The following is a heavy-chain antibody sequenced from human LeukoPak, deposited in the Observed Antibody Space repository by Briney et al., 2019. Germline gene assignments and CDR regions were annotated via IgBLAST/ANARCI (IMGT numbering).Heavy chain of an antibody. CDR2: IYYSGST. J-gene: IGHJ6*03. CDR1: GGSFSGYY. Sequence: SETLSLTCAVYGGSFSGYYWSWIRQPPGKGLEWIGSIYYSGSTYYNPSLKSRVTISVDTSKNQFSLKLSSVTAADTAVYYCARTRITMVRGYYYYMDVWGKGTTVTVSS. D-gene: IGHD3-10*01. V-gene: IGHV4-34*01. CDR3: ARTRITMVRGYYYYMDV.